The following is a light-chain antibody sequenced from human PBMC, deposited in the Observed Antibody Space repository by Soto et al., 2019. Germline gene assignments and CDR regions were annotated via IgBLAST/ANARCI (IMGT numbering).Light chain of an antibody. CDR2: DNH. CDR3: GTWDSSLSAWV. J-gene: IGLJ3*02. CDR1: SSNIGNNY. Sequence: QSVLTQPPSVSAAPGQKVTISCSGSSSNIGNNYVSWYQQLPGTAPKLLIYDNHKRPSGIPDRFSGSKSGTSATLGITGLQTGDEAEYYCGTWDSSLSAWVFGGGTKLTVL. V-gene: IGLV1-51*01.